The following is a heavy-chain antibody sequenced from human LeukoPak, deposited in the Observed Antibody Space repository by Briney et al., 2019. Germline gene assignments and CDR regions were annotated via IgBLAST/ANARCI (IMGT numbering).Heavy chain of an antibody. CDR2: ITSSGST. D-gene: IGHD1-1*01. V-gene: IGHV4-39*01. J-gene: IGHJ6*02. Sequence: SETLSLTWTVSGGSINSNTSYWGWIRQPPGKGLEWIGSITSSGSTYYNPSLNSRLIVSIDTSKNQFSLQLRSVTAADTAVYYCSRRSGTNYYYYYYGLDVWGQGTTVTVSS. CDR1: GGSINSNTSY. CDR3: SRRSGTNYYYYYYGLDV.